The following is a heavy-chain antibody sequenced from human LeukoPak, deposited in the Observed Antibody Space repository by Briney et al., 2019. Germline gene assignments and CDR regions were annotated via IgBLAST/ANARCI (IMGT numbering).Heavy chain of an antibody. CDR1: GGTFSSYA. CDR3: ARDAPVDYYYDSSGYYNHFDY. J-gene: IGHJ4*02. D-gene: IGHD3-22*01. CDR2: IIPIFGTA. V-gene: IGHV1-69*05. Sequence: SVKVSCKASGGTFSSYAISWVRQAPGQGLEWMGRIIPIFGTANYAQKFQGRVTITTDESTSTAYMELSSLRSEDTAVYHCARDAPVDYYYDSSGYYNHFDYWGQGTLVTASS.